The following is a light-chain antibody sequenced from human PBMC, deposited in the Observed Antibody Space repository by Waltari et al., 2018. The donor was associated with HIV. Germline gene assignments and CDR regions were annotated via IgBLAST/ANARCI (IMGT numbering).Light chain of an antibody. CDR1: STDVGGYNY. J-gene: IGLJ3*02. Sequence: QSALPQPRSVSGSPGQSVTISCTGTSTDVGGYNYVSWYQQHPGKVPKLLIYDVSKRPSGVPDRFSGSKSGNTASLTISGLQAEDEADYYCCSYAGSYTWVFGGGTKLTVL. CDR2: DVS. V-gene: IGLV2-11*01. CDR3: CSYAGSYTWV.